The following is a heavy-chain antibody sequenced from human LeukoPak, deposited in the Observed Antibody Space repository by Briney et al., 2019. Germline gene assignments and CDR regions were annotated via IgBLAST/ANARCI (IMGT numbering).Heavy chain of an antibody. J-gene: IGHJ4*02. CDR2: IYYSGST. CDR1: GGSISSSSYY. V-gene: IGHV4-39*07. D-gene: IGHD2-21*02. Sequence: PSETLSLTCTVSGGSISSSSYYWGWIRQPPGKGLEWIGSIYYSGSTYYNPSLKSRVTISVDTSKNQFSLKLSSVTAADTAVYYCARGVTPYINDYWGQGTLVTVSS. CDR3: ARGVTPYINDY.